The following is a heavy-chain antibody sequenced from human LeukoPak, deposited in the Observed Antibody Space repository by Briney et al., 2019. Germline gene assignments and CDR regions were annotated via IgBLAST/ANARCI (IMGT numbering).Heavy chain of an antibody. CDR3: ARGPNYYDSSDDAFDI. V-gene: IGHV5-51*01. D-gene: IGHD3-22*01. Sequence: GESLKISCKGSGYSFTSYWIGWVRQMPGKGLEWMGIIYPGDSDTRYSPSFKGQVTISADKSISTAYLQWSSLKASDTAMYYCARGPNYYDSSDDAFDIWGQGTMVTVSS. J-gene: IGHJ3*02. CDR2: IYPGDSDT. CDR1: GYSFTSYW.